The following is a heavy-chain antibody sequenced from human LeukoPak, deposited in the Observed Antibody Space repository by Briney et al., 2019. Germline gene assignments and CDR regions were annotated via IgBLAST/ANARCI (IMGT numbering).Heavy chain of an antibody. CDR2: ILYDGSNK. J-gene: IGHJ4*02. CDR3: AKVRGETHSDLVGD. Sequence: GGSLRLSCAASGFTFSSYGMHWVRQAPGKGLEWLAFILYDGSNKYYADSVKGRFTISRDNSKNTLYLQMNSLRAEDTAVYYCAKVRGETHSDLVGDWGQGTLVTVSS. D-gene: IGHD4-11*01. CDR1: GFTFSSYG. V-gene: IGHV3-30*02.